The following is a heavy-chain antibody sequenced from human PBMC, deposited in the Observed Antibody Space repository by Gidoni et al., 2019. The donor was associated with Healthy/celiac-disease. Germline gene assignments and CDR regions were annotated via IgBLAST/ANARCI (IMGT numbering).Heavy chain of an antibody. V-gene: IGHV3-21*01. CDR3: ARVQTGTKDWYFDL. Sequence: EVQLAESGGALLKPGGSMRLSCAAPGFTSSSYSMNWVRQAPGKGLEWVSSISSSSSYIYYADSVKARFTISRDNVKNSLYLQMNSLRAEDTAVYYCARVQTGTKDWYFDLWGRGTLVTVSS. CDR1: GFTSSSYS. D-gene: IGHD1-7*01. CDR2: ISSSSSYI. J-gene: IGHJ2*01.